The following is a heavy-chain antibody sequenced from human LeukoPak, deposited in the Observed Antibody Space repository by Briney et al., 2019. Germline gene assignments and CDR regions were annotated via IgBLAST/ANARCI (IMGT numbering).Heavy chain of an antibody. Sequence: PGGSLRLSCAASGFTVSSNYMSWVRQAPGKGLEWVANIKQDGSEKYYVDSVKGRFTISRDNAKNSLYLQMNSLRAEDTAVYYCARPSYYYDSSGYYYWGQGTLVTVSS. J-gene: IGHJ4*02. D-gene: IGHD3-22*01. V-gene: IGHV3-7*01. CDR2: IKQDGSEK. CDR3: ARPSYYYDSSGYYY. CDR1: GFTVSSNY.